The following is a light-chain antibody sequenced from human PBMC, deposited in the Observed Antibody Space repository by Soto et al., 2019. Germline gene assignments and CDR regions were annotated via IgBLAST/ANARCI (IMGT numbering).Light chain of an antibody. J-gene: IGLJ1*01. CDR2: EVS. CDR1: SSDVGGYNC. Sequence: HSALTQPASVSGSPGQSVTISCTGTSSDVGGYNCVSWYQQHPGKAPKLMIYEVSKRPSGVSNRFSGSKSGNTASLTISGLQAEDEADYYCISYTSSSTLFGTGTKVTVL. V-gene: IGLV2-14*01. CDR3: ISYTSSSTL.